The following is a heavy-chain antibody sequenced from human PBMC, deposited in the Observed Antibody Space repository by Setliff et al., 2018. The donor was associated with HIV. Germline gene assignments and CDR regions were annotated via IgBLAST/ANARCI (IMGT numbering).Heavy chain of an antibody. J-gene: IGHJ4*02. CDR2: IKQDGSEK. Sequence: GGSLRLSCAASGFTFSSYWMSWVRQAPGKGLEWVANIKQDGSEKYYVDSVKGRFTISRDNARNSLYLQMDSLRAEDTAVYYCAREVYSSSWYEEGYFNSWGQGALVTVSS. D-gene: IGHD6-13*01. V-gene: IGHV3-7*01. CDR3: AREVYSSSWYEEGYFNS. CDR1: GFTFSSYW.